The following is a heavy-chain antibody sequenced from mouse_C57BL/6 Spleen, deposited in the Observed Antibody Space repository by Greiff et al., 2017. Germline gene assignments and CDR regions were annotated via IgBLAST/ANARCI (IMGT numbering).Heavy chain of an antibody. Sequence: VQLQQPGAELVRPGTSVKLSCKASGYTFTSYWMHWVKQRPGQGLEWIGVIDPSDSYTNYNQKFKGKATLTVDTSSSTAYMQLSSLTSEDSAVYYCARGETGRIYCAMDYWGQGTSVTVSS. CDR3: ARGETGRIYCAMDY. V-gene: IGHV1-59*01. J-gene: IGHJ4*01. D-gene: IGHD4-1*01. CDR1: GYTFTSYW. CDR2: IDPSDSYT.